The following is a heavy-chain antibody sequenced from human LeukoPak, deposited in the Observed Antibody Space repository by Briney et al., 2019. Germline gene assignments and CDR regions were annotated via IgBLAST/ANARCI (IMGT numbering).Heavy chain of an antibody. J-gene: IGHJ4*03. Sequence: PGGSLRLSCAASGFTFSTYWMTWVRQAPGKGLEWVANIKEDGSREYYVDSVKGRFTISRDNAKNSLYLQMDSLTAEDTSVYYCARDSPGYGAYVPGGHGTLVSVDS. CDR1: GFTFSTYW. CDR3: ARDSPGYGAYVP. V-gene: IGHV3-7*01. CDR2: IKEDGSRE. D-gene: IGHD5-12*01.